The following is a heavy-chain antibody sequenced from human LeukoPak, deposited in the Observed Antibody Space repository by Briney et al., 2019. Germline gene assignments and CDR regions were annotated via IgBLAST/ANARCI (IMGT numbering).Heavy chain of an antibody. CDR3: ARDEPQDCSGGSCYSGFGYYYGMDV. CDR1: GDSVSSNSAA. Sequence: SQTLSLTCAISGDSVSSNSAAWNWIRQSPSRGLEWLGRTYYWSKWYNDNAVSVKSRITINPDTSKNQFSLQLNSVTPEETAVYYCARDEPQDCSGGSCYSGFGYYYGMDVWGQGTTVTVSS. D-gene: IGHD2-15*01. J-gene: IGHJ6*02. V-gene: IGHV6-1*01. CDR2: TYYWSKWYN.